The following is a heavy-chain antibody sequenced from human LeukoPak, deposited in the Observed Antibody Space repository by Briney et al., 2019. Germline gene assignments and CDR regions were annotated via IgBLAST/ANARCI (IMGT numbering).Heavy chain of an antibody. Sequence: PSETLSLTCAVYGGSFSGYYWSWIRQPPEKGLEWIGEINHSGSTNYNPSLKSRVTISVDTSKNQSSLKLYSVTAADTAVYCWTRYDGRRPRKGEFWSDYYRYFDLWGRGTLVTVSS. CDR2: INHSGST. J-gene: IGHJ2*01. CDR3: TRYDGRRPRKGEFWSDYYRYFDL. CDR1: GGSFSGYY. V-gene: IGHV4-34*01. D-gene: IGHD3-3*01.